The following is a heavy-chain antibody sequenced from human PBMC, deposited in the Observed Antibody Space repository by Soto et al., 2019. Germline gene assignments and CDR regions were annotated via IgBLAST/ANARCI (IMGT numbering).Heavy chain of an antibody. V-gene: IGHV1-18*01. Sequence: QVQLVQSGAEVKKPGASVKVSCKASGYTFTSYGISWVRQAPGQGLEWMGWISAYNGNTNYAQKLQGRVTMTTDTSTSTAYMELRSLRSDDTAVYYCARVCSWAFSLTRSYSSGWYFDYWGQGTLVTVSS. CDR2: ISAYNGNT. CDR3: ARVCSWAFSLTRSYSSGWYFDY. CDR1: GYTFTSYG. J-gene: IGHJ4*02. D-gene: IGHD6-19*01.